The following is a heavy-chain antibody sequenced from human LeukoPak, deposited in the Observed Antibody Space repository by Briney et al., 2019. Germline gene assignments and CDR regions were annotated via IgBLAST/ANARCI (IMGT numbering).Heavy chain of an antibody. CDR3: AKDFGYCSGGSCYYFDY. CDR1: GFSFSSYW. J-gene: IGHJ4*02. D-gene: IGHD2-15*01. Sequence: GGSLRLSCAASGFSFSSYWMSWVRQAPGKGLEWVANIEPNANEKHYVDSVKGRFTVSRDNAKNSLYLQMNSLRAEDTAVYYCAKDFGYCSGGSCYYFDYWGQGTLVTVSS. V-gene: IGHV3-7*01. CDR2: IEPNANEK.